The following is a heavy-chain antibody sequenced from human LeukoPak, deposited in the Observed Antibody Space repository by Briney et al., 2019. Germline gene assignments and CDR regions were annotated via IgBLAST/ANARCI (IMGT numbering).Heavy chain of an antibody. CDR3: ARRRRSSGRGYYYYYMDV. D-gene: IGHD6-19*01. CDR1: GYSISSGYY. CDR2: INHSGST. J-gene: IGHJ6*03. Sequence: SETLSLTCTVSGYSISSGYYWGWIRQPPGKGLEWIGEINHSGSTNYNPSLKSRVTISVDTSKNQFSLKLSSVTAADTAVYYSARRRRSSGRGYYYYYMDVWGKGTTVTISS. V-gene: IGHV4-38-2*02.